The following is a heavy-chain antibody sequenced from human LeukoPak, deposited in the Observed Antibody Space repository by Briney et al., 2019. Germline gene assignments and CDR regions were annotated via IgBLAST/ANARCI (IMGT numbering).Heavy chain of an antibody. V-gene: IGHV3-23*01. D-gene: IGHD1-26*01. Sequence: GGSLRLSCAASGFTFSSYAMSWVRQAPGKGLEWVSAISGSDGSTYYADSVKGRFTISRDNSKNTLYLQMNSLRAEDTAVYYCAKTIGRMGDFDYWGQGTLVTVSS. CDR2: ISGSDGST. J-gene: IGHJ4*02. CDR3: AKTIGRMGDFDY. CDR1: GFTFSSYA.